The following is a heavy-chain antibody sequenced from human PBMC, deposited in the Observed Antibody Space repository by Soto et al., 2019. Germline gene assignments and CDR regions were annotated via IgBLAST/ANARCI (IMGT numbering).Heavy chain of an antibody. CDR1: GYSFTSYW. V-gene: IGHV5-51*01. Sequence: GESLKISCKGSGYSFTSYWIGWVRQMPGKGLEWMGIIYPGDSDTRYSPSFQGQVTISADKSISTAYLQWSSLKASDTAMYYCARGHHYYDSSGYYLPPGYWGQGTLVTVSS. CDR2: IYPGDSDT. CDR3: ARGHHYYDSSGYYLPPGY. D-gene: IGHD3-22*01. J-gene: IGHJ4*02.